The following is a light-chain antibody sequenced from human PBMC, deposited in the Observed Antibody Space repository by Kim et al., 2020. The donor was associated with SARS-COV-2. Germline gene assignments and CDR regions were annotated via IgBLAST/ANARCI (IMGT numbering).Light chain of an antibody. Sequence: EIVLTQSPATLSLSQGERATLSCRASQNIYNQLAWYQHKPGQAPRLLIYDASNRATGIPARFSGSGSGTDFTLTISTVEPEDFAVYFCQQRSSWPPFTFGQGTKLEI. CDR1: QNIYNQ. V-gene: IGKV3-11*01. CDR2: DAS. CDR3: QQRSSWPPFT. J-gene: IGKJ2*01.